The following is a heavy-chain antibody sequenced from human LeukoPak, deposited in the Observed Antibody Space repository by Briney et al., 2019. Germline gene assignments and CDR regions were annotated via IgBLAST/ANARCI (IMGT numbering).Heavy chain of an antibody. D-gene: IGHD2-21*02. J-gene: IGHJ1*01. CDR3: AKDRRDYCGGDCYSIEYFQH. CDR2: ISGDGRST. Sequence: PGGSLRLSCAASGFTFDDYAMHWVRQAPGKGLEWVSLISGDGRSTYYADSVKGRFTISRDNSKNSLYLQMNSLRTEDTALYYCAKDRRDYCGGDCYSIEYFQHWGQGTLVTVSS. CDR1: GFTFDDYA. V-gene: IGHV3-43*02.